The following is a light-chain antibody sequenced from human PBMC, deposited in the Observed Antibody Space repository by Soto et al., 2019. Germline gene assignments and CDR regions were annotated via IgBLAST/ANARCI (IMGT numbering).Light chain of an antibody. CDR1: QSISSL. CDR2: SAS. V-gene: IGKV3-15*01. Sequence: EIVLTQSPATLSVSPGERAILSCRASQSISSLLAWYQQKPGQAPRLLIYSASTRATGIPARFSGSGSGADFTLTISSLQSEDFAVYYCQQRSNWPPITFGQGTRLEIK. J-gene: IGKJ5*01. CDR3: QQRSNWPPIT.